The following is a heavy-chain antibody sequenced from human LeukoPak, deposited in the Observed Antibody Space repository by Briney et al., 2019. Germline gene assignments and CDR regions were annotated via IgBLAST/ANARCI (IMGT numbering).Heavy chain of an antibody. CDR2: ISSSSSYI. V-gene: IGHV3-21*01. CDR1: GFTFSSYS. D-gene: IGHD5-12*01. CDR3: ARDWGAGGYDFGFDY. J-gene: IGHJ4*02. Sequence: GGSLRLSCAASGFTFSSYSMNWVRQAPGKGLEWASSISSSSSYIYYADSVKGRFTISRDNAKNSLYLQMNSLRAEDTAVYYCARDWGAGGYDFGFDYWGQGTLVTVSS.